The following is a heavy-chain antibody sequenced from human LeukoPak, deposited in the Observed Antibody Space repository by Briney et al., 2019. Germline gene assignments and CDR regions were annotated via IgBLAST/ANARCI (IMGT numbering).Heavy chain of an antibody. CDR1: GFTFSSYE. Sequence: GGSLRLSCAASGFTFSSYEMNWVRQAPGKGLEWVSYISTSSSTIYYADSVKGRFTISRDNAKNSLYLQMNSLRAEDTAVYYCARDQETTVTPYYFDYWGQGTLVTVSS. J-gene: IGHJ4*02. CDR3: ARDQETTVTPYYFDY. CDR2: ISTSSSTI. D-gene: IGHD4-11*01. V-gene: IGHV3-48*01.